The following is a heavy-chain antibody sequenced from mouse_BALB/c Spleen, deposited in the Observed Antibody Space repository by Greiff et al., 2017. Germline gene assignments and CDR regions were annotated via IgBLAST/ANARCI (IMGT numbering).Heavy chain of an antibody. CDR1: GFTFSSYA. CDR2: ISSGGST. D-gene: IGHD1-1*01. Sequence: EVKVEESGGGLVKPGGSLKLSCAASGFTFSSYAMSWVRQTPEKRLEWVASISSGGSTYYPDSVKGRFTISRDNARNILYLQMSSLRSEDTAMYYCARVTTVYAMDYWGQGTSVTVSS. V-gene: IGHV5-6-5*01. CDR3: ARVTTVYAMDY. J-gene: IGHJ4*01.